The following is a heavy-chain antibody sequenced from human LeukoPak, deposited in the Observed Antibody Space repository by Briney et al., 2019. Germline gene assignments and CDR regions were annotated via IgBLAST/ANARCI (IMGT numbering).Heavy chain of an antibody. Sequence: PVGSLRLSCAASGFTFDDYAMHWVRKAPGKGLEWVSGISWNSGSIGYADSVKGRFTISRDNAKNSLYLQMNSLRAEDTALYYSAKDFRCSSTSCYTGFDYWGQGTLVTVSS. CDR3: AKDFRCSSTSCYTGFDY. CDR1: GFTFDDYA. D-gene: IGHD2-2*02. V-gene: IGHV3-9*01. J-gene: IGHJ4*02. CDR2: ISWNSGSI.